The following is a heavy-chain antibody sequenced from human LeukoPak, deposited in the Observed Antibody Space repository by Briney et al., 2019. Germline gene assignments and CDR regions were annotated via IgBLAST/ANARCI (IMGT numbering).Heavy chain of an antibody. V-gene: IGHV3-23*01. CDR1: GFTFSSYA. CDR2: ISGSGGST. J-gene: IGHJ5*02. Sequence: GGSLRLSCAASGFTFSSYAMSWVRQAPGKGLEWVSTISGSGGSTYYADSVKGRFTISSDNSKNTLYLQMNSLRAEDTALYYCAKPLYYYGSGSPYNWFDPWGQGTLVTVSS. D-gene: IGHD3-10*01. CDR3: AKPLYYYGSGSPYNWFDP.